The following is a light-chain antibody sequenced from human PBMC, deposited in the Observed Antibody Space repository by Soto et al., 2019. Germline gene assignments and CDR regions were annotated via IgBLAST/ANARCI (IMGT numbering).Light chain of an antibody. CDR2: LGS. CDR3: MQALQAPCT. Sequence: DMVMTQSPLSLPVTPGEPASISCRSSRSLLHSNGYNYLDWYLQKPGQSPQLLIFLGSNRASGVPDRFSGSGSGTDLTLKMSRVEAQDVEVYYCMQALQAPCTFGLGTKLQIK. J-gene: IGKJ2*02. CDR1: RSLLHSNGYNY. V-gene: IGKV2-28*01.